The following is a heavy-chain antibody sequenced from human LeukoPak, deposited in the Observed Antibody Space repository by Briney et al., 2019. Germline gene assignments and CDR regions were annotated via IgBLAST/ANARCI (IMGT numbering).Heavy chain of an antibody. CDR2: ISYDGSNK. CDR1: GFTFSSYS. J-gene: IGHJ4*02. Sequence: PGGSLRLSCAASGFTFSSYSMNWVRQAPGKGLEWVAVISYDGSNKYYADSVKGRFTISRDNSKNTLYLQMNSLRAEDTAVYYCARGMAYYDFWSGYSPFDYWGQGTLVTVSS. D-gene: IGHD3-3*01. CDR3: ARGMAYYDFWSGYSPFDY. V-gene: IGHV3-30*03.